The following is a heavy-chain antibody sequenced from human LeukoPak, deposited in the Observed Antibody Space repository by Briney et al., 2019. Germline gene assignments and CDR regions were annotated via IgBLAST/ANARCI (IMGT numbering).Heavy chain of an antibody. V-gene: IGHV5-51*01. CDR3: ARGFYYMDV. Sequence: GESLKISCKGSGYSFPNYWIVWVRQMPGKGREWMGVIYPGDSDTRYSPSFQGQVTISADKSISTAYLQWSSLKASDTAMYYCARGFYYMDVWGKGTTVTVSS. CDR2: IYPGDSDT. J-gene: IGHJ6*03. CDR1: GYSFPNYW.